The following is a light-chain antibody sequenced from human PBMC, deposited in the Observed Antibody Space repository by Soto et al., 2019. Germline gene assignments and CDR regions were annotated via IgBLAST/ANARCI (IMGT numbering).Light chain of an antibody. J-gene: IGKJ4*01. Sequence: EIVLTQSPANLSLSPGERATLSCRASQSVSSYLDWYQQKPGQAPRLLIYDASNRATGIPARFSGSGSGTDFTLTISSLEPEDFAVYYCQKRSNWPPLTFGGGTKVEIK. CDR1: QSVSSY. CDR3: QKRSNWPPLT. CDR2: DAS. V-gene: IGKV3-11*01.